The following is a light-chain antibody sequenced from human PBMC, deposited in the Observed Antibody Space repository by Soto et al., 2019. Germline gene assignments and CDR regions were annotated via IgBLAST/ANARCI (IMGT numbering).Light chain of an antibody. CDR1: QTVGNNY. Sequence: EIVLTQSPGTLSLSPGERATLSCRASQTVGNNYLAWYQQKPGQAPRLLIDDASNRATGIPDRFSGTGSGTDFTLTISRLKPEDFAVYYCHQCATSPLTFGGGTKVEI. CDR3: HQCATSPLT. V-gene: IGKV3-20*01. J-gene: IGKJ4*01. CDR2: DAS.